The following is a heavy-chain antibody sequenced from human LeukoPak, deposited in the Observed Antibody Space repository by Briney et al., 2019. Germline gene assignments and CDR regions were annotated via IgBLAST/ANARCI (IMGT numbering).Heavy chain of an antibody. J-gene: IGHJ4*02. CDR2: ISSSGSTI. CDR3: ARDQGYYGWGSFPRHFDY. Sequence: PGGSLRLSCAASGFTFSSYEMNWVRQAPGKGLEWVSSISSSGSTIYYSDSVKGRFTISRDNAKNSLYLQMNSLRAEDTAVYFCARDQGYYGWGSFPRHFDYWGQGTLVTVSS. D-gene: IGHD3-10*01. CDR1: GFTFSSYE. V-gene: IGHV3-48*03.